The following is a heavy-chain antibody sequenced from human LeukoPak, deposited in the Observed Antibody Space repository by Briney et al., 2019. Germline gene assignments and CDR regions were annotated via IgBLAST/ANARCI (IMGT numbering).Heavy chain of an antibody. Sequence: SETLSLTCAVYGGSFSGYYWSWIRQPPGKGLEWIGEINHSGSTNYNPSLKSRVTISVDRSKNQFSLKLSSVTAADTAVYYCASGYRDFDYWGQGTLVTVSS. J-gene: IGHJ4*02. CDR3: ASGYRDFDY. D-gene: IGHD5-18*01. CDR2: INHSGST. V-gene: IGHV4-34*01. CDR1: GGSFSGYY.